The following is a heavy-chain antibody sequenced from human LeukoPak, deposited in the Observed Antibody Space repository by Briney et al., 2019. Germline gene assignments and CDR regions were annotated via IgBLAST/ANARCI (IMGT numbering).Heavy chain of an antibody. V-gene: IGHV3-48*03. CDR2: ISSSGSTI. CDR3: ARAIVATNIDY. J-gene: IGHJ4*02. CDR1: GFTFSSYE. D-gene: IGHD5-12*01. Sequence: GGSLRLSCAASGFTFSSYEMNWVRQAPGKGLEWVSYISSSGSTIYYADSVKGRFTISRDNAKNSLYLQMNSLRAEDTAVYYCARAIVATNIDYWGQGTLVTVSS.